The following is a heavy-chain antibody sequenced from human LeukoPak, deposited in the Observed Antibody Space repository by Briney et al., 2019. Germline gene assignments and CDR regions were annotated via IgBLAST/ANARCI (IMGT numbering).Heavy chain of an antibody. CDR3: AKERDGYSYGYRYFDY. D-gene: IGHD5-18*01. J-gene: IGHJ4*02. V-gene: IGHV3-30*02. CDR1: GFTFSSYG. Sequence: GGSLRLSCAASGFTFSSYGMHWVRQAPGKGLEWVAFIRYDGSNKYYADSVKGRFTISRDNSKNTLYLQMNSLRAEDTAVYYCAKERDGYSYGYRYFDYWGQGTLVTVSS. CDR2: IRYDGSNK.